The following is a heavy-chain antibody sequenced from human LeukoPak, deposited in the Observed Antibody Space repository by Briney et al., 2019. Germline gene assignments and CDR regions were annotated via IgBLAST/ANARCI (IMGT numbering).Heavy chain of an antibody. CDR1: GYTFTSYG. CDR2: ISAYNGNT. J-gene: IGHJ5*02. V-gene: IGHV1-18*01. CDR3: ARGKGGSRWLQWNDNWFDP. Sequence: GASVKVSCKASGYTFTSYGISWVRQAPGQGLEWMGWISAYNGNTNYAQKLQGRVTMTTDTSTSTAYMELRSLRSDDTAVYYCARGKGGSRWLQWNDNWFDPWGQGTLVTVSS. D-gene: IGHD5-24*01.